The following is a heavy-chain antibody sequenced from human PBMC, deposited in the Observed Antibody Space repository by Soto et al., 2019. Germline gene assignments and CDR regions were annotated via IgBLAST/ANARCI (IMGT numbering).Heavy chain of an antibody. V-gene: IGHV3-11*01. CDR3: ARDPSGLHLIDY. CDR2: ISDDGSTI. J-gene: IGHJ4*02. CDR1: GFTLSDNY. Sequence: GSLRLSCAASGFTLSDNYMNWIRQTPGKGLEWVSYISDDGSTIYYAGSVKGRFTISRDNAKNSLYLQMNSLRAEDTAVYYCARDPSGLHLIDYWGQGTLVTVSS.